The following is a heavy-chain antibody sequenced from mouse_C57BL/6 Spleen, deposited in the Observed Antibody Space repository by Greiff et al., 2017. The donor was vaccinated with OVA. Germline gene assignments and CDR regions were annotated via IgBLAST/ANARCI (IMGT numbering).Heavy chain of an antibody. CDR2: ISDGGSYT. D-gene: IGHD2-2*01. Sequence: EVHLVESGGGLVKPGGSLKLSCAASGFTFSSYAMSWVRQTPEKRLEWVATISDGGSYTYYPDNVKGRVTISSDNAKNNLYLQMSHLKSEDAAVYYCAKSVVTTGYFDVWGTGTTVTVAS. V-gene: IGHV5-4*01. CDR1: GFTFSSYA. J-gene: IGHJ1*03. CDR3: AKSVVTTGYFDV.